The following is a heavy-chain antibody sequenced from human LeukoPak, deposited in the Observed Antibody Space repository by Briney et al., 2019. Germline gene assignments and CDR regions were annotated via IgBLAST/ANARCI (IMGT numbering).Heavy chain of an antibody. CDR3: ARDGSSSWYFDY. CDR1: GGSISSGDYY. Sequence: SQTLSLTCTVSGGSISSGDYYWSWIRQPPGKGLEWIGYIYYSGSTYYNPSLKSRVTISVDTSKNQFSLKLSSVTAADTAVYYCARDGSSSWYFDYWGQGALVTVPS. CDR2: IYYSGST. J-gene: IGHJ4*02. D-gene: IGHD6-13*01. V-gene: IGHV4-30-4*01.